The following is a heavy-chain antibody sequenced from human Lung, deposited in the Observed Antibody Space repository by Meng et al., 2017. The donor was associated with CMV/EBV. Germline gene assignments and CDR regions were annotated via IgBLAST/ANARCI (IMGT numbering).Heavy chain of an antibody. CDR2: IYYSGST. CDR3: ARSHSSGWPFDY. V-gene: IGHV4-39*07. J-gene: IGHJ4*02. CDR1: GGSISSSSYY. D-gene: IGHD6-19*01. Sequence: GSLRLSCTVSGGSISSSSYYWGWIRQPPGKGLEWIGSIYYSGSTFYNPSLKSRVTISVDTSNNQFSLKLSSVTAADTAVYYCARSHSSGWPFDYWGQGXLVTVSS.